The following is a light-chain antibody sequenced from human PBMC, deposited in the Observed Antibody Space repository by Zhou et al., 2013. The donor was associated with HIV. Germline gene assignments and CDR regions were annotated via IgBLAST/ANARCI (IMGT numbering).Light chain of an antibody. J-gene: IGKJ4*01. V-gene: IGKV1-33*01. CDR3: LQFRSLPVT. CDR2: DAS. Sequence: DIQMTQSPSSLSASVGDRVTITCQASEDVPNFLNWXQQKPGKPPKLLIYDASNLQPGVPPRFSGSGSGTHFTFTINGLQPEDVATYFCLQFRSLPVTFGGGTKV. CDR1: EDVPNF.